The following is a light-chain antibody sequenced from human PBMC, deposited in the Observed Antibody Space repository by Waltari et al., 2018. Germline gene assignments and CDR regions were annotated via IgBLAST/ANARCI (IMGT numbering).Light chain of an antibody. Sequence: QSALTQPPSASGSPGQPVTISCTGPSSDIANYNYVSWYQQFPGRAPKLIIYEAKRRPSGVPDRFSGSKSGSTAFLTVSGLQADDEADYHCATYAGSYVLFGGGTKLTVL. V-gene: IGLV2-8*01. J-gene: IGLJ3*02. CDR3: ATYAGSYVL. CDR2: EAK. CDR1: SSDIANYNY.